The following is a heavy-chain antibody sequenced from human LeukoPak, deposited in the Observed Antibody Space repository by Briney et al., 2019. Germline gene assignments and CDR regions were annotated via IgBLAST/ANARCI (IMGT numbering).Heavy chain of an antibody. V-gene: IGHV1-69*05. J-gene: IGHJ6*03. CDR1: GGTFSSYA. CDR2: VIPIFGTA. CDR3: ASGGDSSGYYYYYYYMDV. Sequence: GSSVKVSCKASGGTFSSYAISWVRQAPGQGHEWMGRVIPIFGTANYAQKFQGRVTITTDESTSTAYMELSSLRSEDTAVYYCASGGDSSGYYYYYYYMDVWGKGTTVTVSS. D-gene: IGHD3-22*01.